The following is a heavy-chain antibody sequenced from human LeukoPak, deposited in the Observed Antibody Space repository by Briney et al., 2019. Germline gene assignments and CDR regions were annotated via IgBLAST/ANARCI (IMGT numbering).Heavy chain of an antibody. J-gene: IGHJ4*02. CDR2: ISHDGSQK. Sequence: GRSLRLSCAASGFTFSSYGMHWVRQAPGKGLEWVAVISHDGSQKFYADSVKGRITISRDNSKNTVYLQMNSMRAEDTAVYYCAKDLNSWYSFDYWGQGNLVTVSS. D-gene: IGHD6-13*01. CDR3: AKDLNSWYSFDY. CDR1: GFTFSSYG. V-gene: IGHV3-30*18.